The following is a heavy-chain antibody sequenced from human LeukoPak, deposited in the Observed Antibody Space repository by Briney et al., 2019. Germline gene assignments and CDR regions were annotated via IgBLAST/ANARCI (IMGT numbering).Heavy chain of an antibody. V-gene: IGHV3-11*04. CDR3: ARDQVAYASWFDP. Sequence: PGGSLRLSCAASGFTFSDYYMSWIRQAPGKGLEWVSYISSSGSFIYYADSVKGRFTISRDNAENSLYLQMNSLRAEDTAVYYCARDQVAYASWFDPWGQGTLVTVS. J-gene: IGHJ5*02. CDR1: GFTFSDYY. D-gene: IGHD2-8*02. CDR2: ISSSGSFI.